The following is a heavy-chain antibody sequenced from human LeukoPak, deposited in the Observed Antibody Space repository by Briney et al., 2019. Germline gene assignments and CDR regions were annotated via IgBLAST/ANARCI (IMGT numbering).Heavy chain of an antibody. CDR1: GYTFTGYY. V-gene: IGHV1-2*02. CDR3: ARDQGVDWNYLNYYYYYMDV. D-gene: IGHD1-7*01. CDR2: INPNSGGT. J-gene: IGHJ6*03. Sequence: ASVKVSCKASGYTFTGYYMHWVRQAPGQGLEWMGWINPNSGGTNYAQKFQGRVTMTRDTSISTAYMELSRLRSDDTAVYYCARDQGVDWNYLNYYYYYMDVWGKGTTVTVSS.